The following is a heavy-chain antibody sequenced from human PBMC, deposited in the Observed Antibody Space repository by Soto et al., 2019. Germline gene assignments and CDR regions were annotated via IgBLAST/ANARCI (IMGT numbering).Heavy chain of an antibody. CDR3: ARQKGY. Sequence: PXESLKISCNASGYSFTNSWIGWVLQMPGKGLEWVGIIYPGDSQTRYSPSFQGQVTISADKSISSAYLQWSSLKASDTAMYYCARQKGYWGQGTLVTVSS. J-gene: IGHJ4*02. CDR2: IYPGDSQT. V-gene: IGHV5-51*01. CDR1: GYSFTNSW.